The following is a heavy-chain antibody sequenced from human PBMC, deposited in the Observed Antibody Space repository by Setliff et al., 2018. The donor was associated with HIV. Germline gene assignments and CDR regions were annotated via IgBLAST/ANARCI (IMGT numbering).Heavy chain of an antibody. Sequence: ASVKVSCKASGYTSTNYYMHWVRQAPGQGLEWMRIINTSDGRTSYAQKLQGRVTITADTSTDTAYVELSSLGSEDTAVYYCAIGYSHGPNYWGQGTLVTSPQ. CDR1: GYTSTNYY. V-gene: IGHV1-46*04. J-gene: IGHJ4*02. CDR2: INTSDGRT. D-gene: IGHD5-18*01. CDR3: AIGYSHGPNY.